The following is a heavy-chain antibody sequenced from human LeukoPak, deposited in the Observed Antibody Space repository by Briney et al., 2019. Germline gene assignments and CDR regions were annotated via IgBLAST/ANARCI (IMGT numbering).Heavy chain of an antibody. CDR2: IRSDGSEQ. V-gene: IGHV3-30*02. D-gene: IGHD1-1*01. J-gene: IGHJ4*02. CDR3: ARDRNWYKYFDY. CDR1: GFVFSKYG. Sequence: GGSLRLSCAASGFVFSKYGMHWVRQAPGKGLEWVAFIRSDGSEQYYVDSVKGRFTISRDNSKKTLHLQMNSLRLEDTAVYFCARDRNWYKYFDYWGQGTLVTVSS.